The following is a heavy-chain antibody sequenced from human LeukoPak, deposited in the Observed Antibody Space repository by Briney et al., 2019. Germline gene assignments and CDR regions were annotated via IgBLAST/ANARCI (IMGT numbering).Heavy chain of an antibody. J-gene: IGHJ3*01. CDR3: AKDSDIAVAGSDDALDV. CDR1: GFAFNFYA. D-gene: IGHD6-19*01. Sequence: PGGSLRLSCAASGFAFNFYAMSWVRQAPGKGLEWVALISFDGSIEYYVDSVEGRFTISRDNSKNTLFLQMNSLRPEDTAVYYCAKDSDIAVAGSDDALDVWGQGTMVTVSS. V-gene: IGHV3-30*18. CDR2: ISFDGSIE.